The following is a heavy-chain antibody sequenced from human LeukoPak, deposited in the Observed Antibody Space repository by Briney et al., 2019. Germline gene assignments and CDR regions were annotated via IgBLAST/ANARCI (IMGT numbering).Heavy chain of an antibody. D-gene: IGHD2-8*01. CDR2: IYPDDSDT. V-gene: IGHV5-51*01. J-gene: IGHJ4*02. CDR3: GKWVRYCSNGVCSVFDY. CDR1: GYSFTNYW. Sequence: GESLKISCKGSGYSFTNYWIGWVRQMPGKGLEWMGIIYPDDSDTRYSPSFQGQVTISADKSISAAYLQWSSLKASDTAMYNCGKWVRYCSNGVCSVFDYWGQGTLVTVSS.